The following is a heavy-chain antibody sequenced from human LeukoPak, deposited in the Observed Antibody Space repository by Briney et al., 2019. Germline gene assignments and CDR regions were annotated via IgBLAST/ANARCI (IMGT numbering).Heavy chain of an antibody. Sequence: SETLSLTCTVSGGSISSSSYYWGWIRQPPGKGLEWVGSIYYSGSTYYNPSLKSRVTMSVDTSKNQFSLKLSSVTAADTAVYYCARWHYGNPPYYYYYMDVWGKGTTVTVSS. D-gene: IGHD4-11*01. CDR1: GGSISSSSYY. CDR2: IYYSGST. V-gene: IGHV4-39*07. J-gene: IGHJ6*03. CDR3: ARWHYGNPPYYYYYMDV.